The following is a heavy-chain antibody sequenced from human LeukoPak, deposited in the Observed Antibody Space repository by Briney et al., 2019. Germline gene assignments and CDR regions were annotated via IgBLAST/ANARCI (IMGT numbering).Heavy chain of an antibody. CDR2: ISSSISYI. V-gene: IGHV3-21*01. CDR3: AGDFGYYGSGSY. D-gene: IGHD3-10*01. CDR1: GFTFSSYC. J-gene: IGHJ4*02. Sequence: GGSLRLSCAASGFTFSSYCMNWVRQAPGKGLEWVSSISSSISYIYYADSVKGRFTISRDNTKNSLYLQVNSLRAEDTAVYYCAGDFGYYGSGSYWGQGTLVTVSS.